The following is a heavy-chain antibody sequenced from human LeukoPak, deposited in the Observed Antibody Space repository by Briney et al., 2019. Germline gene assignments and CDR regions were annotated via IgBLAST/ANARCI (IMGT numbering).Heavy chain of an antibody. CDR1: GFTFSSYS. Sequence: GGSLRLSCAASGFTFSSYSMNWVRQAPGEGLEWVSYISSSSSTIYYADSVKGRFTISRDNAKNSLYLQMNSLRAEDTAVYYCARDRRYSYGAHFDYWGQGTLVTVSS. V-gene: IGHV3-48*01. CDR3: ARDRRYSYGAHFDY. D-gene: IGHD5-18*01. J-gene: IGHJ4*02. CDR2: ISSSSSTI.